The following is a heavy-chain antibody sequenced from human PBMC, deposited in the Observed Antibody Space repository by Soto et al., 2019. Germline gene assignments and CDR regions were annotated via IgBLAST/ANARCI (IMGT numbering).Heavy chain of an antibody. V-gene: IGHV1-69*01. CDR3: ARDILRIKTNNPPIYYGMDV. CDR1: GGTFSSYA. Sequence: SVKVSCNASGGTFSSYAIIWVRQAPGQGLEWMGGIIPIFGTANYAQKFQGRVTITADESTSTAYMELSSLRSEDTAVYYCARDILRIKTNNPPIYYGMDVWGQGTTVTVS. J-gene: IGHJ6*02. CDR2: IIPIFGTA. D-gene: IGHD3-10*01.